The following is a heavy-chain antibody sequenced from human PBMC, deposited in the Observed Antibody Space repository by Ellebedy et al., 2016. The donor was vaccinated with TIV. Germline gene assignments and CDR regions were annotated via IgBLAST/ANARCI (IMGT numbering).Heavy chain of an antibody. CDR2: INPNSGPT. CDR1: RHTFTGYY. V-gene: IGHV1-2*04. Sequence: AASVKVSCKASRHTFTGYYMHWVRQPPGQGLEWMGCINPNSGPTTYAQQFQGWVTMTRDPSISPAYMELSRLGFNDTAVNYCARGALGIIGVRGLANRFDPWGQGTLVTVSS. CDR3: ARGALGIIGVRGLANRFDP. J-gene: IGHJ5*02. D-gene: IGHD3-3*01.